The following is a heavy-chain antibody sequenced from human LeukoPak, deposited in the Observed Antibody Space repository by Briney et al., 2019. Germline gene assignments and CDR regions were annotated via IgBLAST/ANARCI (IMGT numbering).Heavy chain of an antibody. Sequence: SVKVSCKASGGTFSSYAISWVRQAPGQGLEWMGRIISILGIANYAQKFQGRVTITADKSTSTAYMELSSLRSEDTAVYYCARDDGGGWSQADDAFDIWGQGTMVTVSS. J-gene: IGHJ3*02. CDR2: IISILGIA. D-gene: IGHD6-19*01. V-gene: IGHV1-69*04. CDR1: GGTFSSYA. CDR3: ARDDGGGWSQADDAFDI.